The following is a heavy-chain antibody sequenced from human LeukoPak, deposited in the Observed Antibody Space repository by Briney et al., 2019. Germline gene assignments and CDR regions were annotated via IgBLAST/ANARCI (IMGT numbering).Heavy chain of an antibody. J-gene: IGHJ6*03. Sequence: GASVKVSCKASGYTFTSYGISWVRQAPGQGLEWMGWMNPNSGNTGYAQKFQGRVTITRNTSISTAYMELSSLRSEDTAVYYCARGGSSWGYYYYMDVWGKGTTVTVSS. CDR2: MNPNSGNT. V-gene: IGHV1-8*03. CDR3: ARGGSSWGYYYYMDV. CDR1: GYTFTSYG. D-gene: IGHD6-13*01.